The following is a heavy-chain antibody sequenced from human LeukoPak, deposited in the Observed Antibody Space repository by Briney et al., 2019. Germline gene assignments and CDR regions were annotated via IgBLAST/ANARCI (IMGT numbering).Heavy chain of an antibody. Sequence: PSETLSLTCTVSGGSISSYYWSWIRQPPGKGLEWIGYIYYSGSTNYNPSLKSRVTISVDTSKNQFSLRLSSVTAADTAVYYCARSRGSSWYGFDYWGQGTLVTVSS. J-gene: IGHJ4*02. CDR1: GGSISSYY. D-gene: IGHD6-13*01. V-gene: IGHV4-59*08. CDR3: ARSRGSSWYGFDY. CDR2: IYYSGST.